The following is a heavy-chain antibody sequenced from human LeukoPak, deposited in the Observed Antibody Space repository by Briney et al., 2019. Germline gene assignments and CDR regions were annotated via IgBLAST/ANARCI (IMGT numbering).Heavy chain of an antibody. D-gene: IGHD1-26*01. CDR3: ARGLGGSGSYFLTFDY. CDR2: XNPNSGST. V-gene: IGHV1-2*02. J-gene: IGHJ4*02. CDR1: XYTFTDYX. Sequence: ASVKVSCKASXYTFTDYXXXXXXXXXXXXXXWXXXXNPNSGSTNYAQKFQGRVTXTRNTSIXTAYMELSRLRSDDTAVYYCARGLGGSGSYFLTFDYWGQGTLVTVSS.